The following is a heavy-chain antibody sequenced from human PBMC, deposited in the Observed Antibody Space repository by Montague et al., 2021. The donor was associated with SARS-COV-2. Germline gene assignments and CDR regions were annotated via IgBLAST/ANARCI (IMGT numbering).Heavy chain of an antibody. CDR1: GDSISSSTYY. V-gene: IGHV4-39*01. Sequence: SETLSLTCTVAGDSISSSTYYWGWVRQPPGKGLEWIGSFFYNGATHYNPSLKSRVTISVDTSKNQFSLKLNSVTAADTAVYYCARCRLRNLCDHWGQGTLVT. J-gene: IGHJ4*02. CDR3: ARCRLRNLCDH. D-gene: IGHD4-17*01. CDR2: FFYNGAT.